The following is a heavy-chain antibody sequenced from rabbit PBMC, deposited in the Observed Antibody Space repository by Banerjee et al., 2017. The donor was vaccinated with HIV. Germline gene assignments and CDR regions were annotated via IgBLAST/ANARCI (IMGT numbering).Heavy chain of an antibody. CDR3: ARSAGSGGYTYPYYFNL. CDR2: IYVGSSGDT. V-gene: IGHV1S45*01. J-gene: IGHJ4*01. Sequence: QEQLEESGGDLVKPEGSLTLTCTASGFSFSSSYWICWVRQAPGKGLEWIACIYVGSSGDTYYASWAKGRFTISKTSSTTVTLQMTSLTAADTATYFCARSAGSGGYTYPYYFNLWGPGTLVTVS. D-gene: IGHD8-1*01. CDR1: GFSFSSSYW.